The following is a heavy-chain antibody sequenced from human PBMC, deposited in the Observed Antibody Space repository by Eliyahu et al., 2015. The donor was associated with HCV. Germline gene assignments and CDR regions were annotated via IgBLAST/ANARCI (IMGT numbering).Heavy chain of an antibody. CDR1: GGSISSYY. CDR3: ARSSITIFGVVSDAFDI. J-gene: IGHJ3*02. V-gene: IGHV4-59*01. Sequence: QVQLQESGPGLVKPSETLSLTCTVSGGSISSYYWSWIRQPPGKGLEWIGYIYYSGSTNYNPSLKSRVTISVDTSKNQFSLKLSSVTAADTAVYYCARSSITIFGVVSDAFDIWGQGTMVTVSS. CDR2: IYYSGST. D-gene: IGHD3-3*01.